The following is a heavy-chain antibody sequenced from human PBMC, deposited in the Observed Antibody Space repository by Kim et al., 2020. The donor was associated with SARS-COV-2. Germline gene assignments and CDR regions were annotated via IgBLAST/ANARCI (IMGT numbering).Heavy chain of an antibody. Sequence: GGSLRLSCAASGFSFRSYAIHWVRQAPGKGLEWVAVISYDGSNKYYADSVKGRLTTSRDNSKNTVYLQMNSLRAEDTAVYYCARDVGGYCSSTSCYTDYWGQGTLVTVSS. CDR2: ISYDGSNK. V-gene: IGHV3-30*04. CDR1: GFSFRSYA. J-gene: IGHJ4*02. CDR3: ARDVGGYCSSTSCYTDY. D-gene: IGHD2-2*02.